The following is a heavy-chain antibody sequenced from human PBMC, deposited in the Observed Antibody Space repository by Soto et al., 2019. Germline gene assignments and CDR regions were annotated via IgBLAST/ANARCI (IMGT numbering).Heavy chain of an antibody. J-gene: IGHJ6*02. Sequence: QVQLVQSGAEVKKPGSSVKVSCKASGGTFSSYAISWVRQAPGQGLEWMGGIIPIFGTANYAQKFQGRVTITADESTSTDYMELSSLRSEDTAVYYCATGYCSGGSCYAYYYYGMDVWGQGTTVTVSS. CDR1: GGTFSSYA. V-gene: IGHV1-69*01. CDR3: ATGYCSGGSCYAYYYYGMDV. D-gene: IGHD2-15*01. CDR2: IIPIFGTA.